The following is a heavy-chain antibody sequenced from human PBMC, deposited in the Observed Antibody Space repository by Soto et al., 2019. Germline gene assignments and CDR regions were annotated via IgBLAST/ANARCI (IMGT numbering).Heavy chain of an antibody. J-gene: IGHJ6*02. Sequence: GGSLRLSCAASGFTFSSYGMHWVRQAPGKGLEWVAVIWYDGSNKYYADSVKGRFTISRDNSKNKLYLQMNSLRAEDTAVYYCARGGYCSGGSCYPYYYYGMDVWGQGTTVTVSS. CDR1: GFTFSSYG. CDR2: IWYDGSNK. CDR3: ARGGYCSGGSCYPYYYYGMDV. V-gene: IGHV3-33*01. D-gene: IGHD2-15*01.